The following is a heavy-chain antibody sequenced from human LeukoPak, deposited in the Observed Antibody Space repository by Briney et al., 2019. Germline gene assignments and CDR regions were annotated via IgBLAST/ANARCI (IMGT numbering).Heavy chain of an antibody. Sequence: SETLSLTCTVSGGSISSGSYYWSWIRQPPGKGLEWIGYIYYSGSTNYNPSLKSRVTISVDTSKNQFSLKLSSVTAADTAVYYCAREVYYGSGSYDYWGQGTLVTVSS. D-gene: IGHD3-10*01. CDR3: AREVYYGSGSYDY. V-gene: IGHV4-61*01. J-gene: IGHJ4*02. CDR1: GGSISSGSYY. CDR2: IYYSGST.